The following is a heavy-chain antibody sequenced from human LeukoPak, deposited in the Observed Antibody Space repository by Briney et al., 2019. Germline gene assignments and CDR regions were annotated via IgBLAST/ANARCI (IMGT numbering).Heavy chain of an antibody. CDR2: ITGSGGST. D-gene: IGHD6-13*01. CDR1: GFTLSNYA. CDR3: AKRSGYSSSWYLDYFDY. Sequence: PGGSLRLSCAASGFTLSNYAMSWVRQAPGKGLEWVSTITGSGGSTNYADSVKGRFTISRDKSKNTLYLQMNSLRAEDTAVYYCAKRSGYSSSWYLDYFDYWGQGTLVTVSS. J-gene: IGHJ4*02. V-gene: IGHV3-23*01.